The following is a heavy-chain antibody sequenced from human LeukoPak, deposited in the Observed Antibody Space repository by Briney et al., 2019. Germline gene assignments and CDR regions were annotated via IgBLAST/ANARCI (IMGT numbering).Heavy chain of an antibody. Sequence: PSETLSLTCAVYGGSFSGYYWSWIRQPPGKGLEWIGEINHSGSTNYNPSLKSRVTISVDTSKNQFSLKRSSVTAADTAAYYCARFDLGPFAGRVYYFDYWGQGTLVTVSS. J-gene: IGHJ4*02. CDR1: GGSFSGYY. CDR3: ARFDLGPFAGRVYYFDY. D-gene: IGHD3-10*01. V-gene: IGHV4-34*01. CDR2: INHSGST.